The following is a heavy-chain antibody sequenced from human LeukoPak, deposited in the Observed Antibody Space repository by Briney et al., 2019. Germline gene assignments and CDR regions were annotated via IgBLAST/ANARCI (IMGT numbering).Heavy chain of an antibody. CDR3: ARGGYYYDSSGYSLGWFDP. CDR1: GYIFPNYW. Sequence: GESLKISCKGSGYIFPNYWIGWVRQMPGKGLEWMGIIYPGDSDIRYSPSFQGQVTISADKSISTAYLQWSSLKASDTAMYYCARGGYYYDSSGYSLGWFDPWGQGTLVTVSS. D-gene: IGHD3-22*01. J-gene: IGHJ5*02. CDR2: IYPGDSDI. V-gene: IGHV5-51*01.